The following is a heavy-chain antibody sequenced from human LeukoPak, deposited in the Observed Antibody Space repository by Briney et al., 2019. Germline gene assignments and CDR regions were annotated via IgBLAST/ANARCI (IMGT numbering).Heavy chain of an antibody. V-gene: IGHV3-30*04. J-gene: IGHJ4*02. CDR2: ISYDGSNK. D-gene: IGHD6-19*01. Sequence: GGSLRLSCAASGFTFSSYAMHWVRQAPGKGLEWVAVISYDGSNKYYADSVKGRFTISRDNSKNTLYLQMNSLRAEDTAVYYCAREGSRTVAGSFDYWGQGTLVTVSS. CDR3: AREGSRTVAGSFDY. CDR1: GFTFSSYA.